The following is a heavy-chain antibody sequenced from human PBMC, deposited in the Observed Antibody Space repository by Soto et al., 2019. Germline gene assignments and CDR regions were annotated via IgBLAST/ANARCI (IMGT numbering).Heavy chain of an antibody. Sequence: PGGSLRLSCAASGFTFSSYGMDWVRQAPGKGLAWVAVISYDGSNKYYADSVKGRFTISRDNSKNTLYLQMNSLRAEDTAVYYCAKGLKTTVTTLTLFDYWGQGTLFSVSS. CDR2: ISYDGSNK. J-gene: IGHJ4*02. CDR3: AKGLKTTVTTLTLFDY. V-gene: IGHV3-30*18. D-gene: IGHD4-17*01. CDR1: GFTFSSYG.